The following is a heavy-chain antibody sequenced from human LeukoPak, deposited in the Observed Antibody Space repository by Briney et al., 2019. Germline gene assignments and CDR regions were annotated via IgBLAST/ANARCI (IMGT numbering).Heavy chain of an antibody. V-gene: IGHV4-34*01. D-gene: IGHD3-16*01. Sequence: SETLSLTCAVYGGSFSGYYWSWIRQPPGKGLEWIGEINHSGSTNYNPSLKSRVTISVDTSKNQFSLELSSVTAADTAVYYCAEGDPDAFDIWGQGTMVTVSS. CDR2: INHSGST. CDR1: GGSFSGYY. CDR3: AEGDPDAFDI. J-gene: IGHJ3*02.